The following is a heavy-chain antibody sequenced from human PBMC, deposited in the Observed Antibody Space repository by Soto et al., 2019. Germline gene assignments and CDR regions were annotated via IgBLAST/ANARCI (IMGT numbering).Heavy chain of an antibody. CDR1: GGTFSSYA. J-gene: IGHJ4*02. CDR2: IIPIFGTA. CDR3: ARDLYGCSGGSCYSFGGY. Sequence: QVQLVQSGAEVKKPGSSVKVSCKASGGTFSSYAISWVRQAPGQGLEWMGGIIPIFGTANYAQKFQGSVTITADESTSTAYMELSSLRSEDTAVYYCARDLYGCSGGSCYSFGGYWGQGTLVTVSS. V-gene: IGHV1-69*01. D-gene: IGHD2-15*01.